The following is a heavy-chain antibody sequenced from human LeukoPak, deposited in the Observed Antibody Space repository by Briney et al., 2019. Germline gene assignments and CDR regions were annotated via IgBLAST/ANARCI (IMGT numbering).Heavy chain of an antibody. Sequence: ASVKVSCKASGYTFTSYDINWVRQATGQGLEWMGWMNPNSGNTGYAQKFQGRVTMTKNTTITTAYMDLSSLRSEDTAVYYCARALSWTTESYYYMDVWGKGTTVTVSS. D-gene: IGHD3/OR15-3a*01. CDR2: MNPNSGNT. V-gene: IGHV1-8*01. CDR3: ARALSWTTESYYYMDV. J-gene: IGHJ6*03. CDR1: GYTFTSYD.